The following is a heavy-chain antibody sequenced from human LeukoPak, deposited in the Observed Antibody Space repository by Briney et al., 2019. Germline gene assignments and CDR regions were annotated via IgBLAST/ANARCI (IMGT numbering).Heavy chain of an antibody. CDR2: FDHEDGET. CDR1: GYTLTELS. V-gene: IGHV1-24*01. J-gene: IGHJ6*02. CDR3: ATAASGYAVYYYGMDV. Sequence: ASVKVSCKVSGYTLTELSMHWVRQAPGKGLEWMGGFDHEDGETIYAQKFQGRVTMTEDTPTDTAYMELSSLRSEDTAVYYCATAASGYAVYYYGMDVWGQGTTVTVSS. D-gene: IGHD5-12*01.